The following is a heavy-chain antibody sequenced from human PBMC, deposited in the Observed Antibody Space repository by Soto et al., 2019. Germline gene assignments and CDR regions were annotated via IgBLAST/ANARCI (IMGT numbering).Heavy chain of an antibody. CDR2: ISGTSSNI. J-gene: IGHJ4*02. D-gene: IGHD6-6*01. CDR1: GFTFSSYS. V-gene: IGHV3-21*01. Sequence: EVQLVESGGGRVKPGGSLRLSCAASGFTFSSYSMNWVRQAPGKGLEWVSSISGTSSNIYYADSVKGRFTISRDNAKSALYLQMHNLRAEDTAVYYWASFRKEFAARADYWGQGTLVTVSS. CDR3: ASFRKEFAARADY.